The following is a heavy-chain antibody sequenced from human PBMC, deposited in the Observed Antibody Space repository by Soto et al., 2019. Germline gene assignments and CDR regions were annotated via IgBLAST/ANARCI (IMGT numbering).Heavy chain of an antibody. CDR1: GGTFSSYA. Sequence: GASVKVSCKASGGTFSSYAISWVRQAPGQGLEWMGGIIPIFGTANYAQKFQGRVTITADKSTSTAYMELSSLRSEDTAVYYCASGPEPNYYDSSGSVHYRGQGTLVTVSS. V-gene: IGHV1-69*06. CDR2: IIPIFGTA. CDR3: ASGPEPNYYDSSGSVHY. D-gene: IGHD3-22*01. J-gene: IGHJ4*02.